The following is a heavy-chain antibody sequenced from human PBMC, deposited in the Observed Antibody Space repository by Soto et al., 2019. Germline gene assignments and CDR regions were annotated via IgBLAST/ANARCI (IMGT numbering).Heavy chain of an antibody. CDR2: INAGNGNT. V-gene: IGHV1-3*01. CDR3: ARGITLPTPLDY. J-gene: IGHJ4*02. Sequence: ASVKVSCKASGYTFTSYAMHWVRQAPGQRLEWLGWINAGNGNTKYSQKFQGRVTIARDTSASTAYMELSSLRSEDTAVYYCARGITLPTPLDYWGQGTLVTVSS. CDR1: GYTFTSYA. D-gene: IGHD1-20*01.